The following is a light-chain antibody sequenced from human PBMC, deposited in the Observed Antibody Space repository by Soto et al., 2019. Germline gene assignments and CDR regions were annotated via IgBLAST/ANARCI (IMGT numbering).Light chain of an antibody. CDR3: QQSYSTPPHT. CDR1: QSISSY. CDR2: AAS. V-gene: IGKV1-39*01. J-gene: IGKJ2*01. Sequence: DIQMTQSPSSLSASVGDRVTITCRASQSISSYLNWYQQKPGKAPKLLIYAASSLHSGVPSRFSGSGSGTDFTLTSSSLQPEYFATYYCQQSYSTPPHTFGQGTKLDIK.